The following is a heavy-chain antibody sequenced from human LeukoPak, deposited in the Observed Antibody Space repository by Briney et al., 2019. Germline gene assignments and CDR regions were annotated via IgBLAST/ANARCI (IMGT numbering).Heavy chain of an antibody. J-gene: IGHJ4*02. V-gene: IGHV3-7*03. CDR1: GFDFSNYW. Sequence: GGSLRLSCAASGFDFSNYWMYWVRQAPGKGLEWVANIKQDGSEKYYVDSVRGRFTISRDNAKNSLSLQMNSLRAEDTAVYYCARDVGPYYDILTGYYGGYYFDYWGQGALVTVSS. D-gene: IGHD3-9*01. CDR3: ARDVGPYYDILTGYYGGYYFDY. CDR2: IKQDGSEK.